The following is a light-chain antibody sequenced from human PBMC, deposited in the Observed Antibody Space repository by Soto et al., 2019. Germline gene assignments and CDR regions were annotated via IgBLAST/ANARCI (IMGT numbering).Light chain of an antibody. Sequence: DIQMTQSPSILSASVGDRVTITCRSSQTITNWVAWYQQKPGKAPRLLIYDASSLESWVPSRFSGSGSGTEFTLTISSLQSEDFATYYCQQYKSFWTFGQGTKVDI. CDR2: DAS. J-gene: IGKJ1*01. V-gene: IGKV1-5*01. CDR3: QQYKSFWT. CDR1: QTITNW.